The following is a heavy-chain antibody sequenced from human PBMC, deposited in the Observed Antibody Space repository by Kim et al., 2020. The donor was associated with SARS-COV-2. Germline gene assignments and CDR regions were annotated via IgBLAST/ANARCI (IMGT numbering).Heavy chain of an antibody. D-gene: IGHD2-2*01. CDR3: ARDLVVVPAASGFDY. J-gene: IGHJ4*02. V-gene: IGHV1-46*01. Sequence: KVQSRVTMTRDTSTSTVYMEMSSLRSEDTAVYYCARDLVVVPAASGFDYWGQGTLVTVSS.